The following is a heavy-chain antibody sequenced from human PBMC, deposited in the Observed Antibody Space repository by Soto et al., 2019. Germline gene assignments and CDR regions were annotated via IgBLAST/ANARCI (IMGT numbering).Heavy chain of an antibody. CDR2: ISGSDGST. V-gene: IGHV3-23*01. CDR1: GFTFSSYA. CDR3: AKRGIAARPDYYYYGMDV. Sequence: SVGSLRLSCAASGFTFSSYAMSWVRQAPGKGLEWVSAISGSDGSTYYADSVKGRFTISRDNSKNTLYLQMNSLRAEDTAVYYCAKRGIAARPDYYYYGMDVWGQGTTVTVSS. J-gene: IGHJ6*02. D-gene: IGHD6-6*01.